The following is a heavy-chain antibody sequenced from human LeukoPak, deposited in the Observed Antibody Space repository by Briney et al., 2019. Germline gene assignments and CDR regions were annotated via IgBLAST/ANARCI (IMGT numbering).Heavy chain of an antibody. Sequence: ASVKVSCKASGYTFSAYYMNWVRQAPGRGLDCMGLVNPNPGDTNYENEFQDRLTMTTVTSISTAYMELSRLRSDDTAVYYCARALPDSQAYSCYVTIPYHFDLWGQGTLVTVSS. J-gene: IGHJ4*02. CDR3: ARALPDSQAYSCYVTIPYHFDL. CDR1: GYTFSAYY. V-gene: IGHV1-2*02. D-gene: IGHD5-12*01. CDR2: VNPNPGDT.